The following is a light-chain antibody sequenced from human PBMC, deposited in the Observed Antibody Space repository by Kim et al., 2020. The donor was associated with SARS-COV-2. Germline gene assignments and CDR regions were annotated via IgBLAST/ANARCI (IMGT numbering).Light chain of an antibody. CDR1: SSDIGNHY. V-gene: IGLV1-51*01. J-gene: IGLJ3*02. Sequence: APGQRVTISCSGSSSDIGNHYVSWYQQLPGAAPRLLIFDNTRRPSGIPDRFSGSKSGTSATLVITGLQIGDEADYYCGTWDAKLWLFGGGTQLTVL. CDR2: DNT. CDR3: GTWDAKLWL.